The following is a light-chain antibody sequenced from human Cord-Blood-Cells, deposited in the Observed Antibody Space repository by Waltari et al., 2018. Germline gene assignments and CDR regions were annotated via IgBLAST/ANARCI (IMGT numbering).Light chain of an antibody. CDR2: AAS. V-gene: IGKV1-8*01. J-gene: IGKJ2*01. Sequence: AIRMTQSPSSFSASTGDRVTITCRASDGISSYLAWYQQKPGKAPKLLIYAASTLQSGVPSRFSGSGSGTDFTLTISCLQSEDFATYYCQQYYSYPYTFGQGTKLEIK. CDR3: QQYYSYPYT. CDR1: DGISSY.